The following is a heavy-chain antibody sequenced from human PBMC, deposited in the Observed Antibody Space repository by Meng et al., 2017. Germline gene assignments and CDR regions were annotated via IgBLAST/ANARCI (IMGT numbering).Heavy chain of an antibody. Sequence: GAEGKEPGAFVDLFCKASCYNFTSYGFSWVRQAPGQGLEWMGWISAYNGNTNYAQKLQGRVTMTTDTSTSTAYMELRSLRSDDTAVYYCARGGIAVAIDYWGQGTLVTVSS. D-gene: IGHD6-19*01. CDR1: CYNFTSYG. V-gene: IGHV1-18*01. CDR3: ARGGIAVAIDY. CDR2: ISAYNGNT. J-gene: IGHJ4*02.